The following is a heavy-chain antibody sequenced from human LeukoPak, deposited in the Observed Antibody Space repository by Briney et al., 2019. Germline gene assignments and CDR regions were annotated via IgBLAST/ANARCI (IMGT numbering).Heavy chain of an antibody. CDR3: TRVTSWRTGFDY. V-gene: IGHV3-9*01. CDR1: GFSFGSYG. D-gene: IGHD1-1*01. J-gene: IGHJ4*02. CDR2: ITWNSGNK. Sequence: GGSLRLSCAASGFSFGSYGMYWVRQAPGKGLEWVSGITWNSGNKAYADSVRGRFTISRDNAKNCLYLQMNSLRVEDTALYYCTRVTSWRTGFDYWGQGTLVIVSS.